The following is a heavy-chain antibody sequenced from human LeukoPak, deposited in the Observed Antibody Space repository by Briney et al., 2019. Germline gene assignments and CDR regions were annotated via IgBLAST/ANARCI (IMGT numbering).Heavy chain of an antibody. CDR3: ARLRMTTVTTREYYFDY. CDR1: GGSISSGDYY. V-gene: IGHV4-30-4*01. Sequence: SETLSLTCTVSGGSISSGDYYWSWIRQPPGKGLEWFGYIYYSGSTYYNPSLKSRVTISGDTSKNQFSLKLSSVTAADTAVYYCARLRMTTVTTREYYFDYWGQGTLVTVSS. CDR2: IYYSGST. D-gene: IGHD4-17*01. J-gene: IGHJ4*02.